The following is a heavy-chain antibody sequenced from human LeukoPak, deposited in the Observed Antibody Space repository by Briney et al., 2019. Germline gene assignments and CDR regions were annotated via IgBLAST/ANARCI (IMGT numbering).Heavy chain of an antibody. J-gene: IGHJ5*02. CDR2: IFYTGTT. CDR3: AKVIATVGFDP. Sequence: PSETLSLTCTVSGGSISGHYWGWSRQAPGTGLEWIGYIFYTGTTNYNPSIKSRATISVDMSKNQFFLNLRSVTAADTAVYYCAKVIATVGFDPWGQGTLVTVSS. D-gene: IGHD2-21*01. CDR1: GGSISGHY. V-gene: IGHV4-59*08.